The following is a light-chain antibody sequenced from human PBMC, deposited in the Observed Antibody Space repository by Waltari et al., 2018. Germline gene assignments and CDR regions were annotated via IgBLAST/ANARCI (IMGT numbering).Light chain of an antibody. J-gene: IGKJ5*01. V-gene: IGKV3-11*01. CDR3: HQRSNWPIT. Sequence: ETALTQFPATLSLSPGERATLSCRASQSVNSYLLWYQQRRGQTPRLVMYAASRRATGIPARFSGSGSGTVFTLTISSLEPDDFAVYYCHQRSNWPITFGQGTRLEI. CDR2: AAS. CDR1: QSVNSY.